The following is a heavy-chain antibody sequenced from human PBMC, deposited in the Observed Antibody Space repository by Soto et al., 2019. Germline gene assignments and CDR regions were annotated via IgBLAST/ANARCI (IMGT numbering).Heavy chain of an antibody. V-gene: IGHV3-74*01. CDR1: GFTFSGYW. Sequence: EVQLVESGGGLVQPGGSLRLSCAASGFTFSGYWMHWVRQAPGTGLVLVSRIDGDGSRTNYASSVKGRFTIPRENAKNTLYLQMKSLRAEAKAVYCFARELASYNAYWGPGTLVTVSS. D-gene: IGHD1-1*01. CDR2: IDGDGSRT. J-gene: IGHJ4*02. CDR3: ARELASYNAY.